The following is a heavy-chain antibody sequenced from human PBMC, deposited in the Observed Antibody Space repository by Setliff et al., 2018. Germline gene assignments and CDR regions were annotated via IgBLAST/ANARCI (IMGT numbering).Heavy chain of an antibody. V-gene: IGHV4-39*07. CDR1: GGSISSAPYY. J-gene: IGHJ6*03. CDR3: ARLGGGYYYYYMDV. Sequence: PSETLSLTCTVSGGSISSAPYYWSWVRQPPGKGLEWIGEIYHSGSTNYNPSLKSRVTISVDTSKNQLSLTLTSMTAADTAVYYCARLGGGYYYYYMDVWGKGTTVTVSS. D-gene: IGHD3-16*01. CDR2: IYHSGST.